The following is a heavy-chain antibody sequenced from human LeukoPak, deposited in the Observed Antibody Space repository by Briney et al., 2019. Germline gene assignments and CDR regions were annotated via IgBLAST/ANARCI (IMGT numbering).Heavy chain of an antibody. J-gene: IGHJ5*02. CDR3: ARHHGDYWFDP. D-gene: IGHD4-17*01. Sequence: SETLSLTCAVYGGSFSGYYWSWIRQHPGKGLEWIGYIYYSGSTYYNPSLKSRVTISVDTSKNQFSLKLSSVTAADTAVYYCARHHGDYWFDPWGQGTLVTVSS. CDR2: IYYSGST. V-gene: IGHV4-31*11. CDR1: GGSFSGYY.